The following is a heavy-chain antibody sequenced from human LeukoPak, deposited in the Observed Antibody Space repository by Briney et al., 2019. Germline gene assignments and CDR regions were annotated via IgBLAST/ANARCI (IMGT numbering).Heavy chain of an antibody. CDR3: ARVTLYGESALDY. J-gene: IGHJ4*02. Sequence: TPGGSLRLSCAASGFTFSDYYMSWVRQAPGKGLEWVSYISGSSSFTIYADSVKGRFTISRDNAKNSLYLQMNSLRAEDTAVYYCARVTLYGESALDYWGQGALVTVSS. D-gene: IGHD4-17*01. CDR2: ISGSSSFT. CDR1: GFTFSDYY. V-gene: IGHV3-11*06.